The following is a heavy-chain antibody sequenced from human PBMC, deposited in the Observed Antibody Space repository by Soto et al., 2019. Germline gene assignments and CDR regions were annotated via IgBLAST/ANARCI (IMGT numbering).Heavy chain of an antibody. Sequence: GSVKVSFKTSGYPFTSYAMHWVREAPGQRLEWMGWINAGNGNTKYSQKFQGRVTITRDTSASTAYMELSSLRSEDTAVYYCARGDVVVPAATWWFDPWGQGTMVTVSS. CDR2: INAGNGNT. CDR1: GYPFTSYA. CDR3: ARGDVVVPAATWWFDP. D-gene: IGHD2-2*01. J-gene: IGHJ5*02. V-gene: IGHV1-3*01.